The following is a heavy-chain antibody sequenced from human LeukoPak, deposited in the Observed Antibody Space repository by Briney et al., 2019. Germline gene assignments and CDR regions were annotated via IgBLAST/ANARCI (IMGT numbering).Heavy chain of an antibody. D-gene: IGHD3-10*01. Sequence: SETLSLTCTVSGGSISSGGYYWSWIRQHPGKGLEWIGYIYYSGSTYYNPSLKSRVTISVDTSKNQFSLKLSSVTAADTAVYYCTRSQNVLLWFGELSPFDYWGQGTLVTVSS. CDR3: TRSQNVLLWFGELSPFDY. V-gene: IGHV4-31*03. CDR1: GGSISSGGYY. CDR2: IYYSGST. J-gene: IGHJ4*02.